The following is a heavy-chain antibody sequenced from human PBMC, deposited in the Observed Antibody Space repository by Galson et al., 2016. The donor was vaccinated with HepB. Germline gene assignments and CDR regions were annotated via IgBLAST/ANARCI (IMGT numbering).Heavy chain of an antibody. D-gene: IGHD1-1*01. CDR3: ACPTGGNWTDY. CDR2: IKQDGSEK. Sequence: SLRLSCAASGFTFNSYWTAWVRQAPGKGLEWVANIKQDGSEKYYVDFVKGRFTISRDNAKNSLYLQMNSLRVEDTAVYYCACPTGGNWTDYWGQGTLVTVSS. V-gene: IGHV3-7*05. J-gene: IGHJ4*02. CDR1: GFTFNSYW.